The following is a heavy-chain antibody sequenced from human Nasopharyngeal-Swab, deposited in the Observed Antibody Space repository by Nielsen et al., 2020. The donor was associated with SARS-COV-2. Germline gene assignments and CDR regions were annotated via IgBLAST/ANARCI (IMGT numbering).Heavy chain of an antibody. CDR1: RCTFSRWP. D-gene: IGHD5-24*01. V-gene: IGHV3-30*03. Sequence: SWVASRCTFSRWPMHWVRQAPGKGLEWVTVISSDGSDKQYVDSVKGRFTISRDNSKNTLYLQMKSLRAEDTGVYYCAREDGVNTNDYWGQGTLVTVSS. CDR2: ISSDGSDK. CDR3: AREDGVNTNDY. J-gene: IGHJ4*02.